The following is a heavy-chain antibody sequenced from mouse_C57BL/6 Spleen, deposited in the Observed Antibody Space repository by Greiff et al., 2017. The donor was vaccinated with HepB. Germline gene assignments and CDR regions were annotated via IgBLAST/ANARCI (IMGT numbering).Heavy chain of an antibody. CDR3: ARHGPGTRFAY. J-gene: IGHJ3*01. CDR2: ISNGGGST. V-gene: IGHV5-12*01. CDR1: GFTFSDYY. Sequence: EVHLVESGGGLVQPGGSLKLSCAASGFTFSDYYMYWVRQTPEKRLEWVAYISNGGGSTYYPDTVKGRFTISRDNAKNTLYLQMSRLKSEDTAMYYCARHGPGTRFAYWGQGTLVTVSA. D-gene: IGHD4-1*01.